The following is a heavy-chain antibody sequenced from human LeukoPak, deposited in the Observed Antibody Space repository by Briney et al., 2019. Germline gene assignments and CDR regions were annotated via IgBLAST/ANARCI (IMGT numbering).Heavy chain of an antibody. V-gene: IGHV4-61*05. CDR2: IYYSGST. D-gene: IGHD6-19*01. CDR1: GYSISSGNY. CDR3: AGRTYSSGWQPYYYYYMDV. Sequence: SETLSLTCTVSGYSISSGNYWDWIRQPPGKGLEWIGYIYYSGSTNYNPSLKSRVTISVDKSKNQFSLKLSSVTAADTAVYYCAGRTYSSGWQPYYYYYMDVWGKGTTVTVSS. J-gene: IGHJ6*03.